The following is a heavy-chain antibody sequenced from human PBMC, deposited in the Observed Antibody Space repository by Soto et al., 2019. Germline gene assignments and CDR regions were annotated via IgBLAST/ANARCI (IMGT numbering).Heavy chain of an antibody. CDR1: GFTFSSYG. V-gene: IGHV3-30*18. CDR2: ISYDGSNK. Sequence: GGSLRLSCAASGFTFSSYGMHWVRQAPGKGLEWVAVISYDGSNKYYADSVKGRFTISRDNSKNTLYLQMNSLRAEDTAVYYCAKAITMVRGVINYYYYGMDVWGQGTTVTVSS. J-gene: IGHJ6*02. D-gene: IGHD3-10*01. CDR3: AKAITMVRGVINYYYYGMDV.